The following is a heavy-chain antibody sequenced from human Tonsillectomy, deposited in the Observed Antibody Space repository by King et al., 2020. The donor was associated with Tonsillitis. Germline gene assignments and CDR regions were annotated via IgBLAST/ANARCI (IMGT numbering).Heavy chain of an antibody. CDR3: PKPHYDTSCYYLYYFDY. J-gene: IGHJ4*02. D-gene: IGHD3-22*01. Sequence: QLVQSGAEVKKPGESLKISCKASGYSFTSYWIGWVRQMLGKGLEWMGIIYPGDSDTRYNPSFQGQVTISVDKSINTAYLQWSSLKASDTAMYYCPKPHYDTSCYYLYYFDYWGQGTLVTVSS. CDR2: IYPGDSDT. CDR1: GYSFTSYW. V-gene: IGHV5-51*01.